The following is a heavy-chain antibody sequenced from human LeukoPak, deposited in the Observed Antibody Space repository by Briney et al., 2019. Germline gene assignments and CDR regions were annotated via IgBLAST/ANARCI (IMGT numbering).Heavy chain of an antibody. V-gene: IGHV1-18*01. Sequence: ASVKVSYKASGYTFTSYGISWVRQAPGQGLEWMGWISAYNGNTNYAQKLQGRVTMTTDTSTSTAYMELRSLRSDDTAVYYCARAGYCSSTSCYSEYFQHWGQGTLVTVS. CDR2: ISAYNGNT. CDR1: GYTFTSYG. J-gene: IGHJ1*01. D-gene: IGHD2-2*01. CDR3: ARAGYCSSTSCYSEYFQH.